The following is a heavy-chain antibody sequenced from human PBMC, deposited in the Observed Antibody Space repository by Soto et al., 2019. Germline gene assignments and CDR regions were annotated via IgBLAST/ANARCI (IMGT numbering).Heavy chain of an antibody. CDR3: ARQEGAPVLFYYGMDV. CDR2: IYPGDSDT. D-gene: IGHD1-26*01. CDR1: GYNFTNYW. J-gene: IGHJ6*02. Sequence: PGESLKISCKGSGYNFTNYWIGWVRQMPGKGLEWMGIIYPGDSDTRYSASFQGQVTISADKSISAAYLQWSSLKASDTAMYYCARQEGAPVLFYYGMDVWGQGTTVTVSS. V-gene: IGHV5-51*01.